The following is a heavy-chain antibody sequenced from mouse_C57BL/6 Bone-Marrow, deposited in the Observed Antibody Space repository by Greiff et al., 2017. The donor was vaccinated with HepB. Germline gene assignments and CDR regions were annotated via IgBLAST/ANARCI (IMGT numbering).Heavy chain of an antibody. CDR3: TREGASYYFDY. J-gene: IGHJ2*01. CDR2: IDPETGGT. Sequence: VQLQQSGAELVRPGASVTLSCKASGYTFTDYEMHWVKQTPVHGLEWIGAIDPETGGTAYNQKFKGKAILTADKSSSTAYMELRSLTSEDSAVYHCTREGASYYFDYWGQGTTLTVSS. CDR1: GYTFTDYE. D-gene: IGHD6-1*01. V-gene: IGHV1-15*01.